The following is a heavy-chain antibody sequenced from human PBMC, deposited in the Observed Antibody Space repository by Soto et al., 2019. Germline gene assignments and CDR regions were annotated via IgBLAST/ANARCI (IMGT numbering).Heavy chain of an antibody. CDR1: GGSISSGDYY. V-gene: IGHV4-30-4*01. CDR3: ARHHDYYYGMDV. J-gene: IGHJ6*02. Sequence: SETLYLTCTVSGGSISSGDYYWSWIRQPPGKGLEWIGYIYYSGSTYYNPSLKSRVTISVDTSKNQFSLKLSSVTAADTAVYYCARHHDYYYGMDVWGQGTTVTVSS. CDR2: IYYSGST.